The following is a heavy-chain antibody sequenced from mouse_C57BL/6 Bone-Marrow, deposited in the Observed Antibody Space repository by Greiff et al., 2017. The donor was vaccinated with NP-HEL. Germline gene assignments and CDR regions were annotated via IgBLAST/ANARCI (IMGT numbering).Heavy chain of an antibody. CDR1: GYTFTSYW. CDR3: AGWPYYFDY. CDR2: IDPSDSYT. Sequence: QVQLQQPGPELVMPGASVKLSCKASGYTFTSYWMHWVKQRPGQGLEWIGEIDPSDSYTNYNQKFKGKSTLTVDKSSSTAYMQLSSLTSEDSAVYYCAGWPYYFDYWGQGTTLTVSS. J-gene: IGHJ2*01. V-gene: IGHV1-69*01.